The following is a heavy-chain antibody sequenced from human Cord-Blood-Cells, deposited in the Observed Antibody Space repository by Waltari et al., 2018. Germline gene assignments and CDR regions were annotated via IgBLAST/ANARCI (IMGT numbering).Heavy chain of an antibody. V-gene: IGHV2-26*01. CDR3: ARIGYSGYDQGFDY. D-gene: IGHD5-12*01. CDR2: IFSDDEK. J-gene: IGHJ4*02. CDR1: GFSPSNARMG. Sequence: QVTLKESGPVLVNPTETLTLTCTVSGFSPSNARMGVSWILLPPGKAREWLAHIFSDDEKSYSTSLKSRLTISKDTSKSQVVLTMTNMDPVDTATYYCARIGYSGYDQGFDYWGQGTLVTVSS.